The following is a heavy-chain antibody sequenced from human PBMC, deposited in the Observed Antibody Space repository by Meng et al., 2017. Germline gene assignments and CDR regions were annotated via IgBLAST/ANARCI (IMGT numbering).Heavy chain of an antibody. J-gene: IGHJ4*02. V-gene: IGHV3-21*01. CDR1: GFTCGSYI. CDR2: ISGGGSYI. Sequence: SLRLSCAAAGFTCGSYIIHWGRQARGEGLEWVSSISGGGSYIYSADSVRGRFTISRDNARNSLYLRMNSLRVEDAAVYYCARDLPPSYFDYWGQGTLVTVSS. CDR3: ARDLPPSYFDY.